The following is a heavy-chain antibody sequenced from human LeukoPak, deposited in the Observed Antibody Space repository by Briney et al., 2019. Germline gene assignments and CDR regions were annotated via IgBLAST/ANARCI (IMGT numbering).Heavy chain of an antibody. D-gene: IGHD3-10*01. Sequence: SETLSLTCTVSGGSISSYYWSWIRQPPGKGLEWIGYIYTSGSTNYNPSLKSRVTISVDTSKNQFFLKLSSVTAADTAVYYCARRYYGSGKNYYMDVWGKGTTVTVSS. CDR2: IYTSGST. CDR3: ARRYYGSGKNYYMDV. J-gene: IGHJ6*03. CDR1: GGSISSYY. V-gene: IGHV4-4*09.